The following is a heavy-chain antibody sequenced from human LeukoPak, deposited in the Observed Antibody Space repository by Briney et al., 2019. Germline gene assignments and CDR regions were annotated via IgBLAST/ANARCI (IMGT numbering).Heavy chain of an antibody. CDR1: GFTFSSYG. J-gene: IGHJ4*02. CDR3: AKTGYSSGWSLDY. CDR2: ISYDGSNK. V-gene: IGHV3-30*18. Sequence: GGSLRLSCAASGFTFSSYGMHWVRQAPGKGLERVAVISYDGSNKYYADSVKGRFTISRDNSKNTLYLQMNSLRAEDTAVYYCAKTGYSSGWSLDYWGQGTLVTVSS. D-gene: IGHD6-19*01.